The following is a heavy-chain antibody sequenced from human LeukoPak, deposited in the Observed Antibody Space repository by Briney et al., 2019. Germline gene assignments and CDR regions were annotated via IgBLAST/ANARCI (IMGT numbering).Heavy chain of an antibody. Sequence: GGSLRLSCAASGFTFDDYGMSWVRQAPGKGLEWVSGINWNGGSTGYADSEKGRFTISRDNAKNSLYLQMNSLRAEDTALYYCARGDSSSSWFDPWGQGTLVTVSS. CDR1: GFTFDDYG. V-gene: IGHV3-20*04. D-gene: IGHD6-6*01. CDR3: ARGDSSSSWFDP. J-gene: IGHJ5*02. CDR2: INWNGGST.